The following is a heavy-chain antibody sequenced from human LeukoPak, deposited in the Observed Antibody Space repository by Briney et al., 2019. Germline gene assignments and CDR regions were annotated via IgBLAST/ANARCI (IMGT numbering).Heavy chain of an antibody. CDR1: GYTFTSYD. D-gene: IGHD3-10*01. Sequence: VASVKVSRKASGYTFTSYDINWVRQATGQGLEWMGWMNPNSGNTGYAQKFQGRVTMTRSTSISTAYMELSSLRSEDTAVYYCAREAGDTGGMDVWGKGTTVTVSS. J-gene: IGHJ6*03. CDR3: AREAGDTGGMDV. CDR2: MNPNSGNT. V-gene: IGHV1-8*01.